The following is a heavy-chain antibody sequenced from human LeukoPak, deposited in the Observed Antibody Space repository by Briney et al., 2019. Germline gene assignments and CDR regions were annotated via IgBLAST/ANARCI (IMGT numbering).Heavy chain of an antibody. J-gene: IGHJ4*02. Sequence: PSQTLSLTCTVSGGSISSGGYYWSWIRQHPGKGLEWIGYIYYSGSTYYNPSLKSRVTISVDTSKNQFSLKLSSVTAADTAVYYCASDSSGWYWYYFDYWGQGTLVTVSS. D-gene: IGHD6-19*01. V-gene: IGHV4-31*03. CDR1: GGSISSGGYY. CDR2: IYYSGST. CDR3: ASDSSGWYWYYFDY.